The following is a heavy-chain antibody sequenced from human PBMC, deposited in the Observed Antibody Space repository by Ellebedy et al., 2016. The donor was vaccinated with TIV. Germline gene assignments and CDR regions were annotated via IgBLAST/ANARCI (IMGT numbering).Heavy chain of an antibody. CDR3: AKEGTRGIIVLQTAL. CDR1: GFAFSGCA. V-gene: IGHV3-23*01. CDR2: IGGDGSKT. D-gene: IGHD2/OR15-2a*01. Sequence: GGSLRLSXAASGFAFSGCAMSWIRQSPGKGLEWVSSIGGDGSKTDYADSVRGRFTVSRDNSENTLFLQMNSLRADDTAVYYCAKEGTRGIIVLQTALWGQGTMVTVSS. J-gene: IGHJ3*01.